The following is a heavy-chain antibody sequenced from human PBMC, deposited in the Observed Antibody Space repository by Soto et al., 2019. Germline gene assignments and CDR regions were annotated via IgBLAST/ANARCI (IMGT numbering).Heavy chain of an antibody. CDR2: IYYGGST. J-gene: IGHJ2*01. Sequence: SETLSLTCTVSGGSISSSYYYWGWIRQPPGKGLEWIGSIYYGGSTYYNPSLKSRVTVSVDTSKNQFSLKLRSVTAADTAVYYCARGQEGVINKCGSPPALLDFCAQRYSDL. V-gene: IGHV4-39*01. CDR3: ARGQEGVINKCGSPPALLDFCAQRYSDL. CDR1: GGSISSSYYY. D-gene: IGHD1-26*01.